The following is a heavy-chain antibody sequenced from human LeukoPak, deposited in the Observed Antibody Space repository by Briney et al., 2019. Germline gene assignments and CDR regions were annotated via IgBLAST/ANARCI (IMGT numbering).Heavy chain of an antibody. Sequence: SETLSLTCAVYGGSFSGYYWSWIRQPPGKGLEWIGEINHSGSTNYNPSLKSRVTISVDTSKNQFSLKLSSVTAADTAVYYCASVYYYGSGSYYWRVRDPSPNWFDPWGQGTLVTVSS. CDR1: GGSFSGYY. J-gene: IGHJ5*02. D-gene: IGHD3-10*01. CDR2: INHSGST. CDR3: ASVYYYGSGSYYWRVRDPSPNWFDP. V-gene: IGHV4-34*01.